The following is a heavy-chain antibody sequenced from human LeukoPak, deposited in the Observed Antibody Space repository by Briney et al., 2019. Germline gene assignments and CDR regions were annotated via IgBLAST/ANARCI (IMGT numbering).Heavy chain of an antibody. D-gene: IGHD6-6*01. CDR2: INSDGSST. Sequence: PGGSLRPSCAASGFTFSSYWMHWVRQAPGKGLVWVSRINSDGSSTSYADSVKGRFTISRDNAKNTLYLQMNSLGAEDTAVYYCASRSSSSSVDYWGQGTLVTVSS. CDR3: ASRSSSSSVDY. CDR1: GFTFSSYW. V-gene: IGHV3-74*01. J-gene: IGHJ4*02.